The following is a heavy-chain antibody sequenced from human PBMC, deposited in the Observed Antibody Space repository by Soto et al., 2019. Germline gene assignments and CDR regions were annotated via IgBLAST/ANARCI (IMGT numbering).Heavy chain of an antibody. CDR2: IGTAGDT. Sequence: EVQLVESGGGLVQPGGSLRLSCAASGFTFSSYDMHWVRQATGKGLEWVSAIGTAGDTYYPGSVQGRFTISTENANNSVYLQMNSLRAGDTAVYYCARGAKYQLLWEWLDAFDIWGQGTMVTVSS. D-gene: IGHD2-2*01. V-gene: IGHV3-13*01. CDR3: ARGAKYQLLWEWLDAFDI. J-gene: IGHJ3*02. CDR1: GFTFSSYD.